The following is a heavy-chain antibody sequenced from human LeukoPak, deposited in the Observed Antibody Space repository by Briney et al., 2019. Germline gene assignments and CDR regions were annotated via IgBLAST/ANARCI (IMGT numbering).Heavy chain of an antibody. CDR1: GFTFSNYA. J-gene: IGHJ6*04. V-gene: IGHV3-23*01. Sequence: GGSLRLSCAASGFTFSNYAMNWVRQAPGKGLEWVSSISGSGGSTYYADSVKGRFTISRDNSKNTLYLQMNSLRAEDTAVYYCAELGITMIGGVWGKGTTVTISS. D-gene: IGHD3-10*02. CDR2: ISGSGGST. CDR3: AELGITMIGGV.